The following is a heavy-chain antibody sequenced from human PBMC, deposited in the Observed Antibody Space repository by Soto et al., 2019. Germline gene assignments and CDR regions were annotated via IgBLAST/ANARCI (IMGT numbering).Heavy chain of an antibody. CDR2: IYFGWGT. J-gene: IGHJ4*02. Sequence: PSETLSLTCTVSGGSISSYYWSCIRQPPGKGLEWIGYIYFGWGTNYNPSLKSRVTISVDMSQNQFSLKLSSVSAAYTAVYYCARDQCLGASCWFDYWGQGTQVT. V-gene: IGHV4-59*01. D-gene: IGHD2-15*01. CDR1: GGSISSYY. CDR3: ARDQCLGASCWFDY.